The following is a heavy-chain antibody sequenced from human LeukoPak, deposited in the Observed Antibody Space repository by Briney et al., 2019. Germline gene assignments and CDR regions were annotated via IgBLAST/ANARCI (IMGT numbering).Heavy chain of an antibody. CDR1: GVSISSYC. CDR3: AGTTIFGAASA. J-gene: IGHJ5*02. Sequence: SETLSLTCTVSGVSISSYCWSWIRQPPGKGLEWVGYIFYSGSTTYNPSLKSRVTMSIDTSKKQFSLRLSSVTAADTAVYYCAGTTIFGAASAWGQGTLVTVSS. CDR2: IFYSGST. D-gene: IGHD3-3*01. V-gene: IGHV4-59*01.